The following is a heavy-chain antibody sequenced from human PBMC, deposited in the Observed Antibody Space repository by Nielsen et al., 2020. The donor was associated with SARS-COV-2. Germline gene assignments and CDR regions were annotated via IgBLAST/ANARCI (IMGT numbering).Heavy chain of an antibody. D-gene: IGHD1-1*01. CDR3: ANLEETGTQYYYYYYGMDV. CDR2: IKQDGSEK. V-gene: IGHV3-7*01. J-gene: IGHJ6*02. Sequence: GESLKISCAASGFTFSSYWMSWVRQAPGKGLAWVANIKQDGSEKYYVDSVKGRFTISRDNAKNSLYLQMNSLRAEDTAVYYCANLEETGTQYYYYYYGMDVWGQGTTVTVSS. CDR1: GFTFSSYW.